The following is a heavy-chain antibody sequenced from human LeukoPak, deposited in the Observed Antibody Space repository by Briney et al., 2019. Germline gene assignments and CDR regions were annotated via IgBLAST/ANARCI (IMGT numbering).Heavy chain of an antibody. Sequence: PSETLSLTCTVSGGSISSGSYYWSWIRQPAGKGLEWIGRIYTSGSTNYNPPLKSRVTISVDTSKNQFSLKLSSVTAADTAVYYCARVGATISWGQGTQVTVSS. CDR2: IYTSGST. CDR3: ARVGATIS. D-gene: IGHD1-26*01. CDR1: GGSISSGSYY. V-gene: IGHV4-61*02. J-gene: IGHJ5*02.